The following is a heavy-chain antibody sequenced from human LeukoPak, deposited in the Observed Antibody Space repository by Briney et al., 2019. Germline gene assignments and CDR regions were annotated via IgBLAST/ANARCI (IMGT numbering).Heavy chain of an antibody. Sequence: PGGSLRLSCAASGFTFSGSAMHWVREASGKGLELVGRIRSKANSYAPACAASVKGRFTISIDDSKNTAYLQMNSLKTEDTAVYYCTRPGYCSGGRCYDGSSGVDYWGQGTLVTVSA. D-gene: IGHD2-15*01. J-gene: IGHJ4*02. CDR1: GFTFSGSA. V-gene: IGHV3-73*01. CDR3: TRPGYCSGGRCYDGSSGVDY. CDR2: IRSKANSYAP.